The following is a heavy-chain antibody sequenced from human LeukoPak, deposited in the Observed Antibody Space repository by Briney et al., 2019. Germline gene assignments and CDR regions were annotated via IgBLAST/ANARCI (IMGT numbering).Heavy chain of an antibody. Sequence: GESLRISCKGSGYSFTSYWISWVRQMPGKGLEWMGRIDPSDSYTNYSPSFQGHVTISADKSISTAYLQWSSLKASDTAMYYCARQPEGYGSGSYYGHLYYYYYGMDVWGQGTMVTVSS. CDR2: IDPSDSYT. CDR3: ARQPEGYGSGSYYGHLYYYYYGMDV. J-gene: IGHJ6*02. D-gene: IGHD3-10*01. V-gene: IGHV5-10-1*01. CDR1: GYSFTSYW.